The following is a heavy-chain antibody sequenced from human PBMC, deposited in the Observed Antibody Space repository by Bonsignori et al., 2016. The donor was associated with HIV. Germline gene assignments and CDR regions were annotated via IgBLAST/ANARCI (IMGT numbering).Heavy chain of an antibody. CDR2: VYSTGST. Sequence: QVHLQESGPGLVKPSQTLSLTCAVSGVSIRSSTYSWHWLRQPPGKALEWIGYVYSTGSTNYKPSLTSRVAISLDTSRNQFSLRLDFVTDADTAVYYCVKEMGAAFDHWGQGILVTVSS. V-gene: IGHV4-30-4*07. CDR1: GVSIRSSTYS. J-gene: IGHJ4*02. CDR3: VKEMGAAFDH. D-gene: IGHD2-8*01.